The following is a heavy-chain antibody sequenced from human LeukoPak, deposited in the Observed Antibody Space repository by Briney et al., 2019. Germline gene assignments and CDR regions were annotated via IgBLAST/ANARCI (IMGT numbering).Heavy chain of an antibody. CDR3: ARLYDSFRAFDI. D-gene: IGHD2-8*01. J-gene: IGHJ3*02. CDR2: IYYSGST. V-gene: IGHV4-31*03. Sequence: SQTLSLTCSVSGGSISSGSYYWSWIRQHPGKGLEWIGYIYYSGSTYYNPSLKSRVTISVDTSKNQFSLKLNSVTATDTAVYYCARLYDSFRAFDIWGQGTIITVSS. CDR1: GGSISSGSYY.